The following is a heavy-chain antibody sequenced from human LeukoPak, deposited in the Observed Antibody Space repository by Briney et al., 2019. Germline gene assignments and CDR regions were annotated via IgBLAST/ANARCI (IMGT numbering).Heavy chain of an antibody. CDR1: GYTFTSYH. V-gene: IGHV1-8*01. CDR3: GRTPPADI. Sequence: ASVKASCKASGYTFTSYHINWVRQASGQGLEWMGWMNPNGGNTSYEQDFQGRVTMTRDISLNTAYMELSNLRPEDTAVYYCGRTPPADIWGEGRTVTVSS. CDR2: MNPNGGNT. J-gene: IGHJ3*02. D-gene: IGHD2-15*01.